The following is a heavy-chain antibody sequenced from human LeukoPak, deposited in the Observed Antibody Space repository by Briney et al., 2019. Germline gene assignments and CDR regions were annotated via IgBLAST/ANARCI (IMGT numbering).Heavy chain of an antibody. CDR1: GFTFSGSA. CDR3: TRPPKGGFDP. Sequence: GGSLKLSCAASGFTFSGSAMHWVRQASGKGLEWVGRIRSKANSYATAYAASVKGRFTISRDDSKNTAYLQMNSLNTEDTAVYYCTRPPKGGFDPWGQGTLVTVSS. V-gene: IGHV3-73*01. J-gene: IGHJ5*02. CDR2: IRSKANSYAT.